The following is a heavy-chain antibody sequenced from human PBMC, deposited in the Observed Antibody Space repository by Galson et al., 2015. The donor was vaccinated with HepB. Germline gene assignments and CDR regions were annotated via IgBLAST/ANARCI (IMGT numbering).Heavy chain of an antibody. CDR1: GFPFSTSA. CDR3: ARDRVVVVISGEDY. D-gene: IGHD2-21*01. V-gene: IGHV3-30-3*01. CDR2: ISYDGNNN. J-gene: IGHJ4*02. Sequence: SLRLSCAASGFPFSTSAMHWVRQAPGKGLEWVGVISYDGNNNYYADSLRGRFTISRDNSKNILYLQMNSLRAEDAAVYYCARDRVVVVISGEDYWGQGTLVTVSA.